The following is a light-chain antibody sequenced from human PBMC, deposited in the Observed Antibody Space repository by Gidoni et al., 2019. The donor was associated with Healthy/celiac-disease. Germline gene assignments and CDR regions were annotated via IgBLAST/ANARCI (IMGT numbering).Light chain of an antibody. CDR3: QSYDSSLSGSV. CDR2: GNP. V-gene: IGLV1-40*01. J-gene: IGLJ3*02. Sequence: QSVLTQPPSVSGAPGQTVTISCTGSSSNIGAGYDVHWYQQLPGTAPKLLIYGNPKRPSGVPDRFSGSKSATSASLAITGLQAEDEADYYCQSYDSSLSGSVFGGGTKLTVL. CDR1: SSNIGAGYD.